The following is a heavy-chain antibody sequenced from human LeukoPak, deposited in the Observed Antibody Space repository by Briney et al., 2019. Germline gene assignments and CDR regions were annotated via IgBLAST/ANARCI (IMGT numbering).Heavy chain of an antibody. CDR2: INSDGSST. V-gene: IGHV3-74*01. CDR1: GFTFSSFW. Sequence: PGGPLRLSCAAPGFTFSSFWMHWVRQAPGKGLVWVSRINSDGSSTSYADSVRGRFTISRDNAKNTLYLQMNSLRAEDTAVYYCARDVVMGATNAFDIWGQGTMVTVSS. J-gene: IGHJ3*02. CDR3: ARDVVMGATNAFDI. D-gene: IGHD1-26*01.